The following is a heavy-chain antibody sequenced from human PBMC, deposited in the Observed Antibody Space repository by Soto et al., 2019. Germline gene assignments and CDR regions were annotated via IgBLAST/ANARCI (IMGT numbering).Heavy chain of an antibody. D-gene: IGHD4-4*01. J-gene: IGHJ4*02. Sequence: SETLSLTCSVSDDSINSDKYYWGWIRQPPGKGLEWIGSIYYRGNAYYNPSLKSRVTISVDTSKNQFSLKLSSVTAADTAVYYCARVQTGRYSNHPCHFDYWGQGTLVTVSS. CDR1: DDSINSDKYY. V-gene: IGHV4-39*07. CDR2: IYYRGNA. CDR3: ARVQTGRYSNHPCHFDY.